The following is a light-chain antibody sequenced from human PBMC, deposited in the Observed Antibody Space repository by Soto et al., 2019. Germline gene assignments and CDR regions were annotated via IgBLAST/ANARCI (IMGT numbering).Light chain of an antibody. CDR2: EVS. CDR3: SSFTTSNTWV. Sequence: QSALPQPASVSGSPGQSITISCTGTSSDVGGFNYVSWYQQYPGEAPKLLIYEVSNRPSGVSSRFSGSKSGNTASLTISGLQADDEGDYYCSSFTTSNTWVFGGGTKLTGL. CDR1: SSDVGGFNY. J-gene: IGLJ3*02. V-gene: IGLV2-14*01.